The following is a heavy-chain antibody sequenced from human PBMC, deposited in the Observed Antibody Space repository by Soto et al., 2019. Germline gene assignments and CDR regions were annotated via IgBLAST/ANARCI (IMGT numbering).Heavy chain of an antibody. V-gene: IGHV3-23*01. Sequence: GGSLRLSCAASGFTFSSYAMSWVRQAPGKGLEWVSAISGSGGRTYYADSVKGRFTISRDNSKNTLYLQMNSLRAEDTAVYYCAKSDDYIWGSYLPFDYWGQGTLVTVSS. D-gene: IGHD3-16*02. CDR2: ISGSGGRT. CDR3: AKSDDYIWGSYLPFDY. J-gene: IGHJ4*02. CDR1: GFTFSSYA.